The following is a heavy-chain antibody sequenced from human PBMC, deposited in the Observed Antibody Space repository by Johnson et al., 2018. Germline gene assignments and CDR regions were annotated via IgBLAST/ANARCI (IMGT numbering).Heavy chain of an antibody. V-gene: IGHV3-21*01. D-gene: IGHD3-16*01. Sequence: VQLVESGGGLVKPGGSLRLSCAASGFTFSSYSMNWVRQAPGKGLEWVSSISSSSSYIYYADSVKGRFTISRDNAKNSLYLQMNSLRAEDTAVYYCASSESGRGDYFYYYMDSWGKGTTVTVSS. CDR3: ASSESGRGDYFYYYMDS. J-gene: IGHJ6*03. CDR1: GFTFSSYS. CDR2: ISSSSSYI.